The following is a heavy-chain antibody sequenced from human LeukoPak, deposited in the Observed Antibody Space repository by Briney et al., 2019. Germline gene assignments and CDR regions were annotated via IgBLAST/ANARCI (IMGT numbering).Heavy chain of an antibody. Sequence: PSETLSLTCTVSGGSISSSSYYWGWIRQPPGKGLEWIGSIYCSGSTYYNPSLKSRVTISVDTSKNQFSLKLSSVTAADTAVYYCARIDSGSEWGQGTLVTVSS. CDR3: ARIDSGSE. V-gene: IGHV4-39*01. J-gene: IGHJ4*02. CDR1: GGSISSSSYY. CDR2: IYCSGST. D-gene: IGHD1-26*01.